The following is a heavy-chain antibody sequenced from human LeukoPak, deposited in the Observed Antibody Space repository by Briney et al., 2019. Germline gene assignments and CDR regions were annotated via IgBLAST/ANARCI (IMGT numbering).Heavy chain of an antibody. CDR1: GFTFSSYA. V-gene: IGHV3-64*01. D-gene: IGHD4-17*01. CDR3: ARGYGDYVGLDY. J-gene: IGHJ4*02. CDR2: ISSNGGST. Sequence: PGGSLRLSCAASGFTFSSYAMHWVRQAPGKGLEYVSAISSNGGSTYYANSVKGRFTISRDNSKNTLYLQMNSLRAEDTAVYYCARGYGDYVGLDYWGQGTLVTVSS.